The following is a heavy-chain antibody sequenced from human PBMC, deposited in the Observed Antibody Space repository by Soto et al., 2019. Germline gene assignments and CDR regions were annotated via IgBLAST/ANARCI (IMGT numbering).Heavy chain of an antibody. J-gene: IGHJ4*02. CDR2: INSDGSST. V-gene: IGHV3-74*01. D-gene: IGHD3-16*02. CDR1: GFTFSSYW. CDR3: VTVMITFGGVIVPASFDY. Sequence: PGGSLRLSCAASGFTFSSYWMHWVRQAPGKGLVWVSRINSDGSSTSYADSVKGRFTISRDNAKNTLYLQMNSLRAEDTAVYYCVTVMITFGGVIVPASFDYWGQGTLVTVSS.